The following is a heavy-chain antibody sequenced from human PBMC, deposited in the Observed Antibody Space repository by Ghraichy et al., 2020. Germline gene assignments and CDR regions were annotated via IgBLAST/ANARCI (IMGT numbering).Heavy chain of an antibody. Sequence: SETLSLTCTVSGGSISSSNYYWGWIRQPPGKGLEWIGTVYYSGSTYYNPSLESRVTISVDTSKNQFSLKLSSVTAADTAVYYCARHSKWGGYYDSSGYGIDYWGQGTLVTVSS. CDR3: ARHSKWGGYYDSSGYGIDY. D-gene: IGHD3-22*01. V-gene: IGHV4-39*01. CDR2: VYYSGST. CDR1: GGSISSSNYY. J-gene: IGHJ4*02.